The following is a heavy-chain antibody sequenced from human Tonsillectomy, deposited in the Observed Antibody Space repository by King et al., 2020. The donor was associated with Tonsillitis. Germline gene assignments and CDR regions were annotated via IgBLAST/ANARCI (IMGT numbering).Heavy chain of an antibody. Sequence: VQLVESGAEVKKPGASVKVSCKASGYTFTDFYMHWVRQAPGQGLEWMAWINPNSGGTNYAQKFQGRVTMTRDTSINTAYMELSRLRSDDTAVYYCARSPSGKYLNPEDWFDPWGQGTLVTVSS. CDR1: GYTFTDFY. V-gene: IGHV1-2*02. J-gene: IGHJ5*02. CDR3: ARSPSGKYLNPEDWFDP. D-gene: IGHD1-26*01. CDR2: INPNSGGT.